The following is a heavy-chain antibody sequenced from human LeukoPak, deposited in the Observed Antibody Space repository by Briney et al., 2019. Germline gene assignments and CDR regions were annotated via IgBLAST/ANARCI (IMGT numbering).Heavy chain of an antibody. CDR3: ARVIVVVPAARPYGDAFDI. D-gene: IGHD2-2*01. J-gene: IGHJ3*02. CDR1: EFTFSSYA. V-gene: IGHV3-30-3*01. Sequence: GRSLRLSCAASEFTFSSYAMHWVRQAPGKGLEWVAVISYDGSNKYYADSVKGRFTISRDNSKNTLYLQMNSLRAEDTAVYYCARVIVVVPAARPYGDAFDIWGQGTMVTVSS. CDR2: ISYDGSNK.